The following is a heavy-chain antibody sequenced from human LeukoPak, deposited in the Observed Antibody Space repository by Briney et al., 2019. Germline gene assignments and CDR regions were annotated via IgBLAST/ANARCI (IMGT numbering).Heavy chain of an antibody. V-gene: IGHV3-30*03. J-gene: IGHJ4*02. D-gene: IGHD3-22*01. Sequence: PGGSLRLSCAASGFTFSTYGMHWVRQAPGKGLEWVAVISYDGSNKYYADSVKGRFTISRDNSKNTLFLEMNSLRAEDTAVYYCARDLHYYDSGGYYYPSYWGQGTLVTVSS. CDR3: ARDLHYYDSGGYYYPSY. CDR1: GFTFSTYG. CDR2: ISYDGSNK.